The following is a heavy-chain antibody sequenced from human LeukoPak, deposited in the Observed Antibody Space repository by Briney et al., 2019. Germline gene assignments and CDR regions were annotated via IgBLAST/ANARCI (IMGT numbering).Heavy chain of an antibody. D-gene: IGHD2-2*01. V-gene: IGHV3-23*01. CDR1: GFTFSSYD. CDR3: AKRLGYCSSTSCQYYFDY. Sequence: GSLRLSCATSGFTFSSYDMSWVRQAPGKGLEWVSAISGSGGRTYYADSVKGRFTISRDNSKNTLYLQMNSLRAEDTAVYYCAKRLGYCSSTSCQYYFDYWGQGTLVTVSS. J-gene: IGHJ4*02. CDR2: ISGSGGRT.